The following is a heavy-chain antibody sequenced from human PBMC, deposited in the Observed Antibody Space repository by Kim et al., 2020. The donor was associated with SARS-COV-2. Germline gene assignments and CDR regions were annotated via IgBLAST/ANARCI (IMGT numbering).Heavy chain of an antibody. CDR1: GFTFSDYC. Sequence: GGSLRLSCAASGFTFSDYCMTWIRQAPGKGLEWVSYISSSGITSYYADSGKGRVTISRDNAKKSLFLQMNSLRPEDTAVYYCARGYSSVWFEYWGQGTLVTVSS. D-gene: IGHD6-19*01. V-gene: IGHV3-11*01. J-gene: IGHJ4*02. CDR3: ARGYSSVWFEY. CDR2: ISSSGITS.